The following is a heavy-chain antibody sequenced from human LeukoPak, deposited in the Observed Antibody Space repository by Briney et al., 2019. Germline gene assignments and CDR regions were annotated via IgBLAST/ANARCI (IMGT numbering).Heavy chain of an antibody. J-gene: IGHJ4*02. CDR3: ARSPHILTGENFDY. V-gene: IGHV1-2*02. CDR1: GYIFTDYY. Sequence: ASVKVSCKTSGYIFTDYYIHWVRQAPGQGLEWMGWINPNHGDTNYAQKFQDRVSMTRDTSISTAYMHLSRLRSADTAVYYCARSPHILTGENFDYWGQGTLLTVSS. CDR2: INPNHGDT. D-gene: IGHD3-9*01.